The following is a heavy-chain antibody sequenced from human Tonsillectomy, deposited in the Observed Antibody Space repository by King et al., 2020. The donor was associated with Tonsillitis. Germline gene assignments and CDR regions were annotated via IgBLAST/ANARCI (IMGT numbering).Heavy chain of an antibody. Sequence: VQLVESGGGVVQPGRSLRLSCAASGFTFSSSGIHWVRQAPGKGLEWVAVISYDGSNKYYADSVKGRFTISRDNSKNKLYLQMDSLKAEDTAVYYCAKDRDRSFDHWGQGTMRPVAA. V-gene: IGHV3-30*18. CDR3: AKDRDRSFDH. CDR1: GFTFSSSG. CDR2: ISYDGSNK. J-gene: IGHJ4*02.